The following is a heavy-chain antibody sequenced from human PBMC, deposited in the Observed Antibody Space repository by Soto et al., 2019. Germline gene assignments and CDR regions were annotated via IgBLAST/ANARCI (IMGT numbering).Heavy chain of an antibody. Sequence: SETLSLTCAVSGDSIIGIYHWAWIRQSPGRGLEWIASIYHTGTTYYTPSLESRVTISVDTSKNQFSLKLSSVTAADTAVYYCARVLRWQQLVLMDVWGQGTTVTVSS. CDR3: ARVLRWQQLVLMDV. CDR1: GDSIIGIYH. CDR2: IYHTGTT. D-gene: IGHD6-13*01. J-gene: IGHJ6*02. V-gene: IGHV4-38-2*01.